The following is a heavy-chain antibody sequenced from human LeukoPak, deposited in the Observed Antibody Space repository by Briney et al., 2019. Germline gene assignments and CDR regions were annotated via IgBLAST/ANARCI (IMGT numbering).Heavy chain of an antibody. CDR1: GFTSSSYA. V-gene: IGHV3-23*01. D-gene: IGHD5-18*01. CDR2: ISGSGGST. J-gene: IGHJ4*02. Sequence: GGSLRLSCAASGFTSSSYAMSWVRQAPGKGLEGVSGISGSGGSTYYADSVKGRFTISRDISKNTLYLQMNSLRAEDTAVYYCAKGATAMEFFDCWGQGTLVTVSS. CDR3: AKGATAMEFFDC.